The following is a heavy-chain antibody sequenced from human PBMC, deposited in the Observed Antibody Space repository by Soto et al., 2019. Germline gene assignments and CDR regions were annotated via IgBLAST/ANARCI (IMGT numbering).Heavy chain of an antibody. J-gene: IGHJ6*02. V-gene: IGHV1-18*04. CDR1: GYPFTTYG. CDR3: ARENWNYDYYYGMDV. Sequence: GASVKVSCKASGYPFTTYGITWVRQAPGQGLEWLGWISAYTDNTNYAQNLQGRVTMTTDTSTSTAYMELRSLRSDNTAVYYCARENWNYDYYYGMDVWGQGTTVTVSS. CDR2: ISAYTDNT. D-gene: IGHD1-1*01.